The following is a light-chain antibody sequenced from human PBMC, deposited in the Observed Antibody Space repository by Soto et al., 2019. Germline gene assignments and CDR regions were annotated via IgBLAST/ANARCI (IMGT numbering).Light chain of an antibody. CDR3: QQRSNWPLT. J-gene: IGKJ4*01. V-gene: IGKV3D-20*02. CDR1: QKISSTY. Sequence: EIVLTQSPGTLSLSPGERATLSCRASQKISSTYLAWYHQKPGQAPRLLIYGASSRATGVPDRFNGSGSGTDFNLTISSLEPEDFAVYYCQQRSNWPLTFGGGTKVEIK. CDR2: GAS.